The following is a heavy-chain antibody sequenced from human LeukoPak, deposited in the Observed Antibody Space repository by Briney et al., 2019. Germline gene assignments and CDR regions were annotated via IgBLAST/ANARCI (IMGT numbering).Heavy chain of an antibody. CDR3: ARAGPGIAAAVDY. D-gene: IGHD6-13*01. Sequence: PGRSLRLSCAASGFTFSSYAMHWVRQAPGKGLEWVAVISYDGSNKYYADSVKGQFTISRDNSKNTLYLQMNSLRAEDTAVYYCARAGPGIAAAVDYWGQGTLVTVSS. J-gene: IGHJ4*02. CDR1: GFTFSSYA. V-gene: IGHV3-30*04. CDR2: ISYDGSNK.